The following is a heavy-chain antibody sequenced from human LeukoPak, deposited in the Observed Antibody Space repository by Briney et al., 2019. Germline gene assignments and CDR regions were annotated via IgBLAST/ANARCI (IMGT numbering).Heavy chain of an antibody. CDR2: INHSGST. J-gene: IGHJ4*02. V-gene: IGHV4-34*01. CDR1: GGSFSGYY. Sequence: ETLSLTCAVYGGSFSGYYWSWIRQPPGKGLEWIGEINHSGSTNYKPSLKSRVTISVDTSKNQFSLKLSSVTAADTAVYYCATLNVLRYFLWGQGTLVTVSS. D-gene: IGHD3-9*01. CDR3: ATLNVLRYFL.